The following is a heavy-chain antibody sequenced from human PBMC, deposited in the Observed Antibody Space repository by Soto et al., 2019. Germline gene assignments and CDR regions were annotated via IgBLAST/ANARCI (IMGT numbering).Heavy chain of an antibody. J-gene: IGHJ6*02. CDR2: INPKGGGT. D-gene: IGHD2-8*01. CDR3: ARGDSTDCPNGVGSFFYNHDMDV. V-gene: IGHV1-2*04. CDR1: GYSFTDYH. Sequence: ASVKVSCKASGYSFTDYHIHWVRQAPGQGLEWLGRINPKGGGTSTAQKFQGWVTMTTDTSISTASMELTRLTSDDTAIYYCARGDSTDCPNGVGSFFYNHDMDVWGQGTTVTVSS.